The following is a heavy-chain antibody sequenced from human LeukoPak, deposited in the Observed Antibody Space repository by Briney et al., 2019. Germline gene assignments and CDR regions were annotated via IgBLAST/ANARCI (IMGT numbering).Heavy chain of an antibody. CDR2: IYYSGST. Sequence: PSETLSLTCTVSGGSISSSSYYWGWIRQPPWKGLEWIGGIYYSGSTYYNPSLKSRVTISVDTSKNQFSLKLSSVTAADTAVYYCARLPTMVRGHYYYYYYMDVWGKGTTVTISS. CDR3: ARLPTMVRGHYYYYYYMDV. V-gene: IGHV4-39*01. D-gene: IGHD3-10*01. J-gene: IGHJ6*03. CDR1: GGSISSSSYY.